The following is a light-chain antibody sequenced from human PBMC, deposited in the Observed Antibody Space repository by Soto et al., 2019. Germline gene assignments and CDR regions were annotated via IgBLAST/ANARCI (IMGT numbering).Light chain of an antibody. J-gene: IGKJ4*01. CDR2: GAS. V-gene: IGKV3-15*01. CDR1: QGVGSN. CDR3: QQYNYWPPVT. Sequence: EIVMTQSPATLSVSPGERATLSCRASQGVGSNLAWYQHKPGQAPRLLIFGASTRATDIPARFSGSGSGTECTLTISSVQSVDFAVNYCQQYNYWPPVTFGGGTKVEIK.